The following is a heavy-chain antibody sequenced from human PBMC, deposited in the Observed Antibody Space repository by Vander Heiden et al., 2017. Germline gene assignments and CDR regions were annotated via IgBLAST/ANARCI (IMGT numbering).Heavy chain of an antibody. CDR3: APADGISSEGIGGEKHHYYYDGMDV. CDR1: ERTLSSSA. D-gene: IGHD6-19*01. V-gene: IGHV1-69*01. Sequence: QMHPQQPGAEGKKTGSLVKDSCKAAERTLSSSASISLGRAPGQDTEWMGGIIPIFDTANYARKFPGRVTITADESTSTAYMELSSLRSEDTAVYYCAPADGISSEGIGGEKHHYYYDGMDVWGQGTTVTVSS. CDR2: IIPIFDTA. J-gene: IGHJ6*02.